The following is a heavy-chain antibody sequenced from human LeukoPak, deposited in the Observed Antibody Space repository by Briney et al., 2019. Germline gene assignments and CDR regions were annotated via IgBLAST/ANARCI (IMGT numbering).Heavy chain of an antibody. Sequence: GGSLRLSCAASGFTFSDYYMSWIRQAPGKGLEWVSYISSSGSTIYYADSVKGRFTISRDNAKNSLYLQMNSLRAEDTAVYYCARRRVVTAMVSYYHYGMDVWGQGTTVTVSS. J-gene: IGHJ6*02. D-gene: IGHD2-21*02. CDR1: GFTFSDYY. V-gene: IGHV3-11*01. CDR3: ARRRVVTAMVSYYHYGMDV. CDR2: ISSSGSTI.